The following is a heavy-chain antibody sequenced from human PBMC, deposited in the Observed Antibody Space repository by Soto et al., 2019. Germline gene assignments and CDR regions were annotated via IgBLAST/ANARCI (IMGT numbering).Heavy chain of an antibody. CDR3: ARDPLWLRYSFDAFDI. V-gene: IGHV3-43*01. D-gene: IGHD5-12*01. J-gene: IGHJ3*02. Sequence: EVQLVESGGVVVQPGGSLRLSCAASGFTFNDYTMYWVRQAPGKGLEWVSLITWDGDTSFYGDSVRGRFTISRANSKHSLVLQMNSLTTEDTALYYCARDPLWLRYSFDAFDIWGRGTLVTVSS. CDR1: GFTFNDYT. CDR2: ITWDGDTS.